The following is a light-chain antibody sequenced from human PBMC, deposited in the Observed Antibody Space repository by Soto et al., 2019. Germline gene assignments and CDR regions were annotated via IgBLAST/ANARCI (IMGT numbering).Light chain of an antibody. CDR3: QQYGSSPT. V-gene: IGKV3-20*01. Sequence: EIVLTQSPGTLSLSPGERATLSCRASQSVSNNYLAWYQQQPGQAPRRLIYGASRRATGIPDRFSGSGSGTDFPLTISRLEPEDFAVYYCQQYGSSPTFGEGTRLEIK. CDR2: GAS. CDR1: QSVSNNY. J-gene: IGKJ5*01.